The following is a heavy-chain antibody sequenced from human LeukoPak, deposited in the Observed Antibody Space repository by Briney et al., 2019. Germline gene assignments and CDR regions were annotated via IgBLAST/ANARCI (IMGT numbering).Heavy chain of an antibody. CDR3: ARHHYDSSGYYRGIDY. Sequence: GESLKISCKGSGYSFTSYWISWVRQMPGKGLEWMGGFDPSDSYTNYSPSFQGTVTISADKSISTAYLQWSSLKASDTAMYYCARHHYDSSGYYRGIDYWGQGTLVTVSS. D-gene: IGHD3-22*01. CDR1: GYSFTSYW. J-gene: IGHJ4*02. V-gene: IGHV5-10-1*01. CDR2: FDPSDSYT.